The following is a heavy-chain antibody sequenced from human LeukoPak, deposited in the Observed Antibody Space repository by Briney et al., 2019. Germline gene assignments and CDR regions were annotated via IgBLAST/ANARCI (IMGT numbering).Heavy chain of an antibody. CDR1: GFTFSSYG. CDR2: IWYDGNNK. V-gene: IGHV3-33*06. J-gene: IGHJ4*02. CDR3: AKDQNSGYYFDY. D-gene: IGHD3-22*01. Sequence: GGSLRLSCAASGFTFSSYGMHWVRQAPGKGLGWVAVIWYDGNNKNYADSVKGRFTISRDNSKNTLYLQMTSLRAADTAVYYCAKDQNSGYYFDYWGQGTLVTVSS.